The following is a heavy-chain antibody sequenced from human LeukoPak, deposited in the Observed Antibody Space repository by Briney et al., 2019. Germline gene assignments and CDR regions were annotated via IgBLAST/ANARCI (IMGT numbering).Heavy chain of an antibody. V-gene: IGHV1-18*01. Sequence: ASVKVSCKASGYTFTSYGISWVRQAPGQGLEWMGWISAYNGNTNYAQKLQGRVTMTRTTSISTAYMELSSLTSEDAAVYYCARGPLFRGLMGYYYYYMDVWGKGTTVTISS. CDR2: ISAYNGNT. D-gene: IGHD3-10*01. CDR3: ARGPLFRGLMGYYYYYMDV. CDR1: GYTFTSYG. J-gene: IGHJ6*03.